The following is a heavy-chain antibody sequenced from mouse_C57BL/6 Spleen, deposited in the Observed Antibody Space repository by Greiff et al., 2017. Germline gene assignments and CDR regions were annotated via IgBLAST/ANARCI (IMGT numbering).Heavy chain of an antibody. CDR3: ARKGYYDYDVDWYFDV. Sequence: QVQLQQPGAELVKPGASVKLSCKASGYTFTSYWMQWVKQRPGQGLEWIGEIDPSDSYTNYNQKFKGKATLTVDTSSSTAYMQLSSLTSEDSAVYYCARKGYYDYDVDWYFDVWGTGTTVTVSS. CDR2: IDPSDSYT. J-gene: IGHJ1*03. V-gene: IGHV1-50*01. D-gene: IGHD2-4*01. CDR1: GYTFTSYW.